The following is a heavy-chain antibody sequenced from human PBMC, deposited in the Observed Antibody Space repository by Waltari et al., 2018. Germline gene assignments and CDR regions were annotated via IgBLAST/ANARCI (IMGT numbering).Heavy chain of an antibody. CDR1: GFTFSSYG. J-gene: IGHJ5*02. V-gene: IGHV3-30*18. D-gene: IGHD2-2*01. CDR2: IWYDGSNK. Sequence: QVQLVESGGGVVQPVRSLRLSCTASGFTFSSYGMHWVRQAPGKGLEWVAVIWYDGSNKYYADSVKGRFTISRDNSKNTLYLQMNSLRAEDTAMYYCAKGQYCSSTSCYDWFDPWGQGTLVTVSS. CDR3: AKGQYCSSTSCYDWFDP.